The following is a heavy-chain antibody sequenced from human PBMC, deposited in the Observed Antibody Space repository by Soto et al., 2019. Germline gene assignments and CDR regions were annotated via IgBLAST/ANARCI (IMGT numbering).Heavy chain of an antibody. V-gene: IGHV4-30-4*01. CDR3: AREYGASWYFDL. D-gene: IGHD4-17*01. CDR2: SSSSGST. Sequence: QVQLQESGPGLVKPSQTLSLTCSVSGGSINSREFYWSWIRQTPGKGLEWIGYSSSSGSTYYNPSLKSRGPISVDTSKNQFSLKLTSVTAADTAVYYCAREYGASWYFDLWGRGTLVTISS. J-gene: IGHJ2*01. CDR1: GGSINSREFY.